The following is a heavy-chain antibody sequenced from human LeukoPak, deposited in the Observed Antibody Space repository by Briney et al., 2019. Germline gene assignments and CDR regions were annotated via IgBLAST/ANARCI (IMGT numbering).Heavy chain of an antibody. CDR1: GGTFSSYS. CDR3: AREARIGGRVVPAAMGRLFDY. D-gene: IGHD2-2*01. CDR2: IIPIFGTA. V-gene: IGHV1-69*01. J-gene: IGHJ4*02. Sequence: SVKVSCKASGGTFSSYSISWVRQAPGQGLEWMGGIIPIFGTANYAQKFQGRVTITADESTSTAYMDLSSLRSEDTAVYYCAREARIGGRVVPAAMGRLFDYWGQGTLVTVSS.